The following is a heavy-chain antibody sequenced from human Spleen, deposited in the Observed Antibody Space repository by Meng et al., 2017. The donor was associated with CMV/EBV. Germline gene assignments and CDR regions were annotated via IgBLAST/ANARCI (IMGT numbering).Heavy chain of an antibody. CDR2: IRYDGSHN. CDR3: AKVGAMVVMADY. J-gene: IGHJ4*02. V-gene: IGHV3-30*02. D-gene: IGHD4-23*01. CDR1: GFTVSSNY. Sequence: GGSLRLSCAASGFTVSSNYMSWVRQAPGKGLEWVAFIRYDGSHNDYGDSVKGRFTVSRDNSKNTLYLQMNSLRAEDTAVYYCAKVGAMVVMADYWGQGTLVTVSS.